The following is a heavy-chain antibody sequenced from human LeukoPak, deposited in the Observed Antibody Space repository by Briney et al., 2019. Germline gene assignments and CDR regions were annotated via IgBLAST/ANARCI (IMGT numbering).Heavy chain of an antibody. J-gene: IGHJ4*02. Sequence: GGSLRLSCAASGFTFSGSAMHWVRQASGKGLEWVGRIKSKTDGGTTDYAAPVKGRFTISRDDSKNTLYLQMNSLKTEDTAVYYCTTLSLDYGDYFDYWGQGTLVTVSS. CDR3: TTLSLDYGDYFDY. CDR2: IKSKTDGGTT. D-gene: IGHD4-17*01. V-gene: IGHV3-15*01. CDR1: GFTFSGSA.